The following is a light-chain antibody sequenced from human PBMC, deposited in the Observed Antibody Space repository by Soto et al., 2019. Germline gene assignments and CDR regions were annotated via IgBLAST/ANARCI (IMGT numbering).Light chain of an antibody. J-gene: IGKJ4*01. CDR3: MQALQTPLS. Sequence: DIVLTQSPLSLPVTPGEPASISCRSSQSLLHRNGYNYLDWYLQKPGQSPQLLIYLCSNRASGVPDRFSGSGSGTDFTLKISRVEAEDVGIYYCMQALQTPLSFGGGTKVELK. CDR1: QSLLHRNGYNY. V-gene: IGKV2-28*01. CDR2: LCS.